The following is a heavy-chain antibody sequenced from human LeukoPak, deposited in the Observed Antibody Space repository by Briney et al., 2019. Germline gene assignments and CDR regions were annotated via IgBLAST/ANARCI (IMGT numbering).Heavy chain of an antibody. CDR3: ARGDLWVPNELEYYYGVDV. Sequence: SETLSLTCIVSGGSVSSYYWSWIRQPPGKGLEWIGYIYYSGSTNYNPSLKSRVTISVDTSKNQFSLKLSSVTAADTAVYYCARGDLWVPNELEYYYGVDVWGQGTTVTVSS. CDR2: IYYSGST. J-gene: IGHJ6*02. V-gene: IGHV4-59*02. D-gene: IGHD1-1*01. CDR1: GGSVSSYY.